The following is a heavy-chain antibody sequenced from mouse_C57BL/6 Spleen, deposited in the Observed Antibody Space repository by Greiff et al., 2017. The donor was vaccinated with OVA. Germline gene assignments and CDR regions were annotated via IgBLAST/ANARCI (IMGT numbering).Heavy chain of an antibody. J-gene: IGHJ4*01. Sequence: VKLQQSGAELVKPGASVKISCKASGYAFSSYWMNWVKQRPGKGLEWIGQIYPGDGDTNYNGKFKGKATLTADKSSSTAYMQLSSLTSEDSAVYFCARSGDPLYAMDYWGQGTSVTVSS. D-gene: IGHD4-1*01. CDR1: GYAFSSYW. CDR3: ARSGDPLYAMDY. V-gene: IGHV1-80*01. CDR2: IYPGDGDT.